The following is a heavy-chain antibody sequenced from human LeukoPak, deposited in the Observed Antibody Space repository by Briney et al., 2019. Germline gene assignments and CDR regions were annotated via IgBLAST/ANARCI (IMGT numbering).Heavy chain of an antibody. D-gene: IGHD5-18*01. CDR3: AREGGTWIQLWLTPFDY. V-gene: IGHV4-4*07. CDR1: GGSISSYY. J-gene: IGHJ4*02. Sequence: SETLSLTCTVSGGSISSYYWSWLRQPAGKGLEWIGRIYTSGSTNYNPSLKSRVTMSVDTSKNQFSLKLSSVTAADTAVYYCAREGGTWIQLWLTPFDYWGQGTLVTVSS. CDR2: IYTSGST.